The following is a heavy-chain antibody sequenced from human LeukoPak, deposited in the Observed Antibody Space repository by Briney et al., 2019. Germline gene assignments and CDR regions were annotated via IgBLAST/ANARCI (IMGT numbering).Heavy chain of an antibody. V-gene: IGHV4-4*07. D-gene: IGHD6-13*01. J-gene: IGHJ3*02. CDR1: GGSISSYY. Sequence: SVTLSLTCTVSGGSISSYYWSWIRQPAGKGLEWIGRIYSSGSTDYNPSLKSRVTMSVDTSKNQFSLKMRSVTAADTAVYYCTRGIAAASERAFDIWGQGTMVTVSS. CDR2: IYSSGST. CDR3: TRGIAAASERAFDI.